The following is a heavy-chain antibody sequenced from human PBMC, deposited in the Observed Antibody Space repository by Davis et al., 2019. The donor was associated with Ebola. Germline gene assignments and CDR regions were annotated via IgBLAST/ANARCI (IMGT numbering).Heavy chain of an antibody. D-gene: IGHD2-15*01. CDR1: GYTFTSYG. V-gene: IGHV1-18*04. Sequence: AASVKVSCKASGYTFTSYGITWVRQAPGQGLEWMGWINPHNGNTNYAQNVQGRVTMTTDTSTSTAYMEVGSLRSDDTAVYYCASDCCGRVFDYWGQGTLVTVSS. J-gene: IGHJ4*02. CDR3: ASDCCGRVFDY. CDR2: INPHNGNT.